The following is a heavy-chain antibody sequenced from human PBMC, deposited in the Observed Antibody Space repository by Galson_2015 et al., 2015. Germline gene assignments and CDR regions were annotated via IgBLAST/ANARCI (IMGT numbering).Heavy chain of an antibody. CDR2: TRTIGDG. CDR3: AKWTYNYFDY. Sequence: RLSCAASGFTFSAYAMIWVRQAPGKGLEWVSGTRTIGDGYAESVKGRFTISRDNSRNTLYLQMNSLRAEDTAVYYCAKWTYNYFDYWGQGTLVTVSS. CDR1: GFTFSAYA. D-gene: IGHD3/OR15-3a*01. J-gene: IGHJ4*02. V-gene: IGHV3-23*01.